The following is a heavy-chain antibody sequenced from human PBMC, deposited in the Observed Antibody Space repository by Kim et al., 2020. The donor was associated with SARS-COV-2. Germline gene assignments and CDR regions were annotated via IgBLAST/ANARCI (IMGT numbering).Heavy chain of an antibody. J-gene: IGHJ4*02. Sequence: GGSLRLSCAASGFTFSSYGMHWVRQAPGKGLEWVAVISYDGSNKYYADSVKGRFTISRDNSKNTLYLQMNSLRAEDTAVYYCAKGSIAGPIDYWGQGTLVTVSS. CDR1: GFTFSSYG. CDR2: ISYDGSNK. V-gene: IGHV3-30*18. D-gene: IGHD6-6*01. CDR3: AKGSIAGPIDY.